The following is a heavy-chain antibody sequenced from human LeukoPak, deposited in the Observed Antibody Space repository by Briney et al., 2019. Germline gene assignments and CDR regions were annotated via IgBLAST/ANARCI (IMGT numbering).Heavy chain of an antibody. CDR2: INWNGGST. V-gene: IGHV3-20*04. CDR1: GFTFDDYD. Sequence: PGGSLRLSCAASGFTFDDYDMSWVRHAPGKGLEWVSGINWNGGSTGYADSVKGRFTISRDNAKNSLYLQMNSLRAEDTAVYYCTGNYYGSGSYADFDYWGQGTLVTVSS. D-gene: IGHD3-10*01. CDR3: TGNYYGSGSYADFDY. J-gene: IGHJ4*02.